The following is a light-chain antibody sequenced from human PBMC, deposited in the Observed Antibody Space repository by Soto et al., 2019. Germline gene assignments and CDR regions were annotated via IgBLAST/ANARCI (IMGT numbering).Light chain of an antibody. J-gene: IGKJ2*01. CDR1: QSLVHRDGNTY. CDR2: RVS. Sequence: DVVMTQSPLSLPVTLGQPAYISCRSSQSLVHRDGNTYLNWFQQRPGQSPRRLIYRVSNWDSGVSERFSGIGSGTDLTLKISRVEDEDVGFDYSMQGTDWPYTFGQGTHMVIQ. V-gene: IGKV2-30*02. CDR3: MQGTDWPYT.